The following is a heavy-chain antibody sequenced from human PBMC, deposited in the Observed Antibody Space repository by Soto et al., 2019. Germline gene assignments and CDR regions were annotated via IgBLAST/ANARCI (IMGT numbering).Heavy chain of an antibody. V-gene: IGHV4-28*03. D-gene: IGHD2-2*01. Sequence: PSETLSLTCAVSGYSISSSNWWGWIRQPPGKGLEWIGYIYYSRTTYYKPSLKSRVTISVDTSKNQFSLKLISVTAADTAVYYCARDRRTARLLSDAFDIWGQGTMVTVSS. CDR3: ARDRRTARLLSDAFDI. CDR2: IYYSRTT. CDR1: GYSISSSNW. J-gene: IGHJ3*02.